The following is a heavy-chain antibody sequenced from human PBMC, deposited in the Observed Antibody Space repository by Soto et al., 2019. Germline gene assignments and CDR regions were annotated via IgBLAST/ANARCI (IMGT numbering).Heavy chain of an antibody. CDR1: GGSLSSGSNY. Sequence: TLSLTCTVSGGSLSSGSNYWGWLRRPPGKGLEWIGSVYYTGGTYYNPSLESRVAISIDTSKSQFSLGLTSVTAADTAVYFCARVRTEYAGLDYWGQGTLVTVSS. D-gene: IGHD2-2*01. CDR2: VYYTGGT. CDR3: ARVRTEYAGLDY. J-gene: IGHJ4*02. V-gene: IGHV4-39*07.